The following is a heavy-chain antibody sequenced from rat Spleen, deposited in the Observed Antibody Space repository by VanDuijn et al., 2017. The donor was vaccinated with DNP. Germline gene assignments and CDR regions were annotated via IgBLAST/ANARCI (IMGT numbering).Heavy chain of an antibody. CDR1: GFTFSDYN. CDR3: VRELRIRDY. J-gene: IGHJ3*01. D-gene: IGHD1-6*01. Sequence: EVQLVESGGGLVQPGRSLKLSCAASGFTFSDYNMAWVRQAPKKGLEWVASISYVGSDTYYGDSVKGRFTISRDNAKSTLYLQMNSLRSEDTATYYCVRELRIRDYWGQGTLVTVSS. V-gene: IGHV5-22*01. CDR2: ISYVGSDT.